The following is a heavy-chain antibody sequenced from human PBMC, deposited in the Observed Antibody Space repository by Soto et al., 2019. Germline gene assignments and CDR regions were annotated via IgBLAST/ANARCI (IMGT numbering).Heavy chain of an antibody. CDR1: GYTFTSYA. CDR3: ARVRGGGRDCLDY. J-gene: IGHJ4*02. D-gene: IGHD2-15*01. V-gene: IGHV1-3*01. Sequence: GSVKVYFKTSGYTFTSYAIHLVRQAPGQRLEWMGWINAGNGNTKYSQKFQGRVTITRDTSASTAYMELSSLRSEDTAVYYCARVRGGGRDCLDYWGQGTMVTVSS. CDR2: INAGNGNT.